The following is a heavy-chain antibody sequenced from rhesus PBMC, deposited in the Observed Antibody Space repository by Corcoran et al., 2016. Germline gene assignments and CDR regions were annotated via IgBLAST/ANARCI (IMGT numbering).Heavy chain of an antibody. D-gene: IGHD4-29*01. CDR2: INGNSGST. Sequence: QVQLQESGPGLVKPSETLSLTCAVSGASISSYGWRWIRQPPGKGLEWIGEINGNSGSTYYNPSLKSRVTISKDASKNQFSLKLSSVTAADTAVYYCARGGGSSYAPFDYWGQGVLVTVSS. CDR1: GASISSYG. V-gene: IGHV4-80*01. CDR3: ARGGGSSYAPFDY. J-gene: IGHJ4*01.